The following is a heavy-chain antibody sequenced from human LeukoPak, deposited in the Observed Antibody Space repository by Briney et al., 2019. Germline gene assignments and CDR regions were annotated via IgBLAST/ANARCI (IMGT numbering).Heavy chain of an antibody. Sequence: PGGSLRLSCAASGFTFSSYAMHWVRQAPGKGLEWVAVISYDGSNKYYADSVKGRFTISRDNAKNSLYLQMNSLRGEETAVYYCARDGTPIYSSGWVYMDVWGKGTTVTISS. CDR1: GFTFSSYA. D-gene: IGHD6-25*01. V-gene: IGHV3-30*04. CDR3: ARDGTPIYSSGWVYMDV. J-gene: IGHJ6*04. CDR2: ISYDGSNK.